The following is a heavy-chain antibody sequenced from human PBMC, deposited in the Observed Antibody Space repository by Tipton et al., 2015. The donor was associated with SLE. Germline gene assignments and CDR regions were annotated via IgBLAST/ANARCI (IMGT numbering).Heavy chain of an antibody. CDR3: ARRDYSSGWDYFDH. D-gene: IGHD6-19*01. CDR2: IYHSGTT. Sequence: SLRLSCTVAGGSINSSNWWTWVRQSPGKGLEWLGDIYHSGTTNYNPSLKSRVTISVDTAKNQYSLKVNSVTAADTAVYFCARRDYSSGWDYFDHWGQGTLVTVS. V-gene: IGHV4-4*01. J-gene: IGHJ4*02. CDR1: GGSINSSNW.